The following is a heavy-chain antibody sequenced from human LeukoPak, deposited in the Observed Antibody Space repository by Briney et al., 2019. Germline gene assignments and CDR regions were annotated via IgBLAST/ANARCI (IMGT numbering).Heavy chain of an antibody. CDR2: IASDESHT. Sequence: GVSLTLFCAAWGFTFSTYFMHGLRQAPGKGLEGVADIASDESHTFYVESVKGRFTISRDNSKNTLYLQMNSLRAEDTAVYFCARERQDSILHSGAFDIWGQGTMVTVSS. V-gene: IGHV3-30-3*01. J-gene: IGHJ3*02. CDR3: ARERQDSILHSGAFDI. CDR1: GFTFSTYF. D-gene: IGHD4-11*01.